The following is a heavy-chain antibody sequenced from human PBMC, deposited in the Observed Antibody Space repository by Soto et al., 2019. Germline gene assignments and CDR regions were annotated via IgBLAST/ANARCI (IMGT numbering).Heavy chain of an antibody. V-gene: IGHV1-69*08. CDR1: GGTFGSYT. CDR2: IIPIVGIV. J-gene: IGHJ5*02. Sequence: QVQLVQSGAEVKKPGSSVKVSCKASGGTFGSYTINWVRQAPGQGLEWMGRIIPIVGIVNYAQKLQGRVTLTPDQXTSTAYMELSSLRSEDTAMYYCARDLGQSGRVLPAPNWFDPWGQGTLVTVSS. D-gene: IGHD2-2*01. CDR3: ARDLGQSGRVLPAPNWFDP.